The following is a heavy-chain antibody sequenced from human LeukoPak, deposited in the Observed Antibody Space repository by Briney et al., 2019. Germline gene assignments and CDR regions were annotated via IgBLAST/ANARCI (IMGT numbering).Heavy chain of an antibody. CDR2: IKQDGSEK. V-gene: IGHV3-7*01. D-gene: IGHD2-2*02. CDR1: GFTFSSYA. J-gene: IGHJ4*02. Sequence: PGGSLRLSCAASGFTFSSYAMHWVRQAPGKGLEWVANIKQDGSEKYYVDSVKGRFTISRDNAKNSLYLQMNSLRAEDTAVYYCARDEWFCSSTSCYTDYWGQGTLVTVSS. CDR3: ARDEWFCSSTSCYTDY.